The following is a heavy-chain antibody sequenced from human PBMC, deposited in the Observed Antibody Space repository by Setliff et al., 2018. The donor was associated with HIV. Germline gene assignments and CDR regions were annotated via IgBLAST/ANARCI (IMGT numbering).Heavy chain of an antibody. Sequence: SETLSLTCTVSGGSISSYYWSWIRRPAGKGLEWIGRIYASGATSYNPSLRSRVTMSVDTSKNQLSLTLDSMTAADTAVYYCAKDRGHYFDLWGRGILVTVSS. D-gene: IGHD3-10*01. J-gene: IGHJ2*01. CDR3: AKDRGHYFDL. CDR2: IYASGAT. CDR1: GGSISSYY. V-gene: IGHV4-4*07.